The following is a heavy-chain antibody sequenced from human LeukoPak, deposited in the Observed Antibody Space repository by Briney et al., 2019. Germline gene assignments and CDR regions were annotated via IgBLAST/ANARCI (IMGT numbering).Heavy chain of an antibody. CDR2: IYYSGST. Sequence: SETLSLTCTVSGGSISSSSYYWGWIRQPPGKGLEWIGSIYYSGSTNYNPSLKSRVTISVDTSKNQFSLKLSSVTAADTAVYYCARDITMIVVVSPSAALDVWGKGTTVTVSS. CDR3: ARDITMIVVVSPSAALDV. CDR1: GGSISSSSYY. D-gene: IGHD3-22*01. V-gene: IGHV4-39*07. J-gene: IGHJ6*04.